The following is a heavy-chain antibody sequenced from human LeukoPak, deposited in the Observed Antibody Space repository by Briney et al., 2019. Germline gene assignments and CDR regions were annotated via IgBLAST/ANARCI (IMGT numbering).Heavy chain of an antibody. Sequence: ASVKVSCKASGYTFTGYYMHWVRQAPGQGLEWMGWINPNSGGTNYAQKLQGRVTMTTDTSTSTAYMELRSLRSDDTAVYYCARDRYDILTGYYKALDYWGQGTLVTVSS. J-gene: IGHJ4*02. V-gene: IGHV1-2*02. CDR3: ARDRYDILTGYYKALDY. CDR2: INPNSGGT. D-gene: IGHD3-9*01. CDR1: GYTFTGYY.